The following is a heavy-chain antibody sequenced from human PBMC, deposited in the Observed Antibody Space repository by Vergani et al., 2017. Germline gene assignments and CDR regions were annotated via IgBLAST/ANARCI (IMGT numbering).Heavy chain of an antibody. Sequence: EVQLLESGGGSAQPGESLRLSCVASGFTSTAHGLTWVRQAPGKGLEWVSGISGQNFRTHYADSVKGRFTISRDNSKNTLSLQMNSLTAEDTAIYYCAGPQGTRAYYYGGFDYWGQGNLVTVSS. CDR3: AGPQGTRAYYYGGFDY. J-gene: IGHJ4*02. CDR1: GFTSTAHG. D-gene: IGHD3-22*01. CDR2: ISGQNFRT. V-gene: IGHV3-23*01.